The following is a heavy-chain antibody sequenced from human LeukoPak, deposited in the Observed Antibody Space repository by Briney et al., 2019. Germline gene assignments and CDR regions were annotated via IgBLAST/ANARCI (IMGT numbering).Heavy chain of an antibody. CDR1: GFTFSNYE. CDR2: ISSSGSDI. V-gene: IGHV3-48*03. J-gene: IGHJ4*02. CDR3: ARDRARRINDY. Sequence: GGSLRLSCAASGFTFSNYEMHWVRQAPGKGLEWVSYISSSGSDIYYADSVKGRFTISRDNAKNSLYLQMNSLRAEDTAVYYCARDRARRINDYWGQGTLVTVSS. D-gene: IGHD6-6*01.